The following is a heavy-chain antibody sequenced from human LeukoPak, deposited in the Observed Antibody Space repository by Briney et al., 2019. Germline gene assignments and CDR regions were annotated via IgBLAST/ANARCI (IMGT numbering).Heavy chain of an antibody. CDR1: GFTFSSYA. V-gene: IGHV3-30*04. CDR3: ARDREVGPTYWFDP. J-gene: IGHJ5*02. Sequence: PGGSLRLSCAASGFTFSSYAMHWVRQAPGKGLEWLTVISYDGNNKYYADSLRGRFTISRDNSKDTLHLQMNSLRAEDTAVYYCARDREVGPTYWFDPWGQGTLVTDSS. CDR2: ISYDGNNK. D-gene: IGHD1-26*01.